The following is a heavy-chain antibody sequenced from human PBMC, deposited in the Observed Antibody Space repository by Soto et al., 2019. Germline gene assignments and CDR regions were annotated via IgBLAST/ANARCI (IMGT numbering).Heavy chain of an antibody. V-gene: IGHV1-18*01. D-gene: IGHD4-4*01. CDR2: ISANNDNL. J-gene: IGHJ6*02. CDR1: GYTFTSYG. Sequence: ASVKVSCKASGYTFTSYGISWVRQAPGQGLEWMGCISANNDNLNYAQKPQGRVTMTTDTSTSTAYMELRSLRSDDTAVYFCARVGRFSVTNLHGMDVWGQGTTVTVSS. CDR3: ARVGRFSVTNLHGMDV.